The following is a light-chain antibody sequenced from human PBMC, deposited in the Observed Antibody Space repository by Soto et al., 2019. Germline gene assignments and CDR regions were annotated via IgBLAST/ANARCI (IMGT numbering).Light chain of an antibody. Sequence: DIQLTQSPSSVSASIGDSDTITCRASQDISTWLAWYQLKPGKAPKLLIFAASSLLTGVPSRFSGSGSGTEFPLTISGLQAEDFATYYCQQANSFFALTFGGGTHVEIK. CDR3: QQANSFFALT. CDR2: AAS. V-gene: IGKV1D-12*01. J-gene: IGKJ4*01. CDR1: QDISTW.